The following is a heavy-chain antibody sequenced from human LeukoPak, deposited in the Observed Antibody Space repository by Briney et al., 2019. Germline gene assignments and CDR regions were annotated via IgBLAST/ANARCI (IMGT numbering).Heavy chain of an antibody. J-gene: IGHJ4*02. V-gene: IGHV3-23*01. Sequence: GGSLRLSCAASGFPFTNYPMYWVRQAPGKGLEWVSAISGSGGSTYYADSVKGRFTISRDNSKNTLYLQMNSLRAEDTAVYYCAKDGELDYWGQGTLVTVSS. CDR2: ISGSGGST. D-gene: IGHD1-26*01. CDR1: GFPFTNYP. CDR3: AKDGELDY.